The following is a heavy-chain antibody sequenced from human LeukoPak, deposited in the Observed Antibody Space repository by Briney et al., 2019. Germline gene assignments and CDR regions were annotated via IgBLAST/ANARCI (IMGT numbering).Heavy chain of an antibody. J-gene: IGHJ6*03. D-gene: IGHD3-3*01. Sequence: ASVKVSCKASGGTFSSYAISWVRQAPGQGLEWMGGIIPIFGKANYAQKFQGRVTITADESTTTAYMELSSLRSEDTAVYYCARGGYDFWSGSLYYYYYMDVWGKGTTVTVSS. CDR2: IIPIFGKA. V-gene: IGHV1-69*13. CDR1: GGTFSSYA. CDR3: ARGGYDFWSGSLYYYYYMDV.